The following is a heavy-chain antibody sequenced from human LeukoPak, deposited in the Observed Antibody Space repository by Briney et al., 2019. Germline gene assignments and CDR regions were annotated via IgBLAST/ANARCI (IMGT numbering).Heavy chain of an antibody. J-gene: IGHJ4*02. V-gene: IGHV4-30-4*08. D-gene: IGHD3-22*01. CDR3: ARAEPYDSSGYYSGHFDY. CDR2: IYYSGST. Sequence: SETLSRTCTVSGGSISSGDYYWSWIRQPPGKGLEWIGYIYYSGSTYYNPSLKSRVTISVDTSKNPFSLKLSSVTAADTAVYFCARAEPYDSSGYYSGHFDYWGQGTLVTVSS. CDR1: GGSISSGDYY.